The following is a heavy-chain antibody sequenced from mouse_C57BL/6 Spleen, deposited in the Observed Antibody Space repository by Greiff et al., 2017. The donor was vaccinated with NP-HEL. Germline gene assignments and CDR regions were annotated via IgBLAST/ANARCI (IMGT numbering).Heavy chain of an antibody. CDR3: ASADWRPWFAD. V-gene: IGHV1-55*01. D-gene: IGHD4-1*01. Sequence: QVQLQQPGAELVKPGASVKMSCKASGYTFTSYWITWVTQRPGQGLEWIGAIYPGSGSTNYNEKFKSKSTLTVDTSSSTAYMQLSSLTSEDSWVYYCASADWRPWFADWGQGTLVTVSA. CDR1: GYTFTSYW. CDR2: IYPGSGST. J-gene: IGHJ3*01.